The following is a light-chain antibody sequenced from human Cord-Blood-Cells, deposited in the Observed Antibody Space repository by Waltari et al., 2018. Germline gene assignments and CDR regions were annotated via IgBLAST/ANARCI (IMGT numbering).Light chain of an antibody. CDR1: QSISSW. CDR2: DAS. V-gene: IGKV1-5*01. Sequence: DIQMTQSPPTLSAPVGDRGTITCRASQSISSWLAWYQQKPGKAPKLLIYDASILESGVPSRFSGSGSGTEFTLTISSLQPDDFATYYCQQYNSYLYTFGQGTKLEIK. J-gene: IGKJ2*01. CDR3: QQYNSYLYT.